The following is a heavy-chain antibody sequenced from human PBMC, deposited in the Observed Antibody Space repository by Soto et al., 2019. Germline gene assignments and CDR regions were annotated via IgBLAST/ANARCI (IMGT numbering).Heavy chain of an antibody. CDR2: INHSGST. J-gene: IGHJ6*02. CDR1: GGSFSGYY. D-gene: IGHD5-18*01. V-gene: IGHV4-34*01. Sequence: PSETLSLTCAVYGGSFSGYYWSWIRQPPGKGLEWIGEINHSGSTNYNPSLKSRVTISVDTSKNQFSLKLSSVTAADTAVYYCARGRTAMVNYYYYYGMDVWGQGTTVTVS. CDR3: ARGRTAMVNYYYYYGMDV.